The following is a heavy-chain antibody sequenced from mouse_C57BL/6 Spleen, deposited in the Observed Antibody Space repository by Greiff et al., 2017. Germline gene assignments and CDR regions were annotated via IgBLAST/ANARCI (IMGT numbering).Heavy chain of an antibody. CDR2: IDPSDSYT. J-gene: IGHJ4*01. D-gene: IGHD3-3*01. V-gene: IGHV1-69*01. CDR1: GYTFTSYW. Sequence: QVQLQQPGAELVMPGASVKLSCKASGYTFTSYWMHWVKQRPGQGLEWIGEIDPSDSYTNYNQKFKGKSTLTVDKSSSTAYMQLSSLTSEDSAVYYCARRLGQGGYAMDYWGQGTSVTVSS. CDR3: ARRLGQGGYAMDY.